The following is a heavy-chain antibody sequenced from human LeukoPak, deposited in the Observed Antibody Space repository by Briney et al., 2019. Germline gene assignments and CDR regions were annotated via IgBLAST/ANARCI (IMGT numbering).Heavy chain of an antibody. CDR3: AKYVSGWSYFDY. V-gene: IGHV3-23*01. D-gene: IGHD6-19*01. CDR2: ISGSGGST. J-gene: IGHJ4*02. Sequence: GGSLRLSCAASGFTFSSYAMSWVRQAPGRGLEWVSAISGSGGSTYYADSVKGRFTISRDNSKNTLYLQMNSLRAEDTAVYYCAKYVSGWSYFDYWGQGTLVTVSS. CDR1: GFTFSSYA.